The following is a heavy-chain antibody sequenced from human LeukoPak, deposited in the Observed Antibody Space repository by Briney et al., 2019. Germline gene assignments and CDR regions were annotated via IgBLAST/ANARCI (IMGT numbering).Heavy chain of an antibody. CDR2: ITSGTTYI. D-gene: IGHD5-24*01. Sequence: PGGSLRLSCAASGFTFSDYNMNWVRQSPEKGLEWVSSITSGTTYIYYADSVRGRFTLSRDNAKNSLYLQMNSLRAEDTAVYYCAKDLSRDGYNYEYWGQGTLVTVSS. V-gene: IGHV3-21*04. CDR3: AKDLSRDGYNYEY. J-gene: IGHJ4*02. CDR1: GFTFSDYN.